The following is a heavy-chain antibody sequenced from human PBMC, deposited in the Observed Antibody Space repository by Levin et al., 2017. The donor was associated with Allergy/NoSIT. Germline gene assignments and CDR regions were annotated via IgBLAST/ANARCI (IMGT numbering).Heavy chain of an antibody. CDR3: ARGLTGPTASSDAFDI. Sequence: SETLSPTCTVSGASISGYYWSWIRQPVWKGLEWIGRIYTYGNTDYNPSLKSRVTMSLDTSKSQFSLRLRSVTAADTAVYYCARGLTGPTASSDAFDIWGQGTMVTVSS. V-gene: IGHV4-4*07. CDR2: IYTYGNT. J-gene: IGHJ3*02. D-gene: IGHD1-1*01. CDR1: GASISGYY.